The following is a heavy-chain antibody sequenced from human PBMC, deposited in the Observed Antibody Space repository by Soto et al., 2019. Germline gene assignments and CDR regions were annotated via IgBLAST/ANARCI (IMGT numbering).Heavy chain of an antibody. V-gene: IGHV1-2*04. Sequence: ASVKVSCKASGYTFTGYYMHWVRQAPGQGLEWMGWINPNSGGTNYAQKFQGWVTMTRDTSISTAYMELSRLRSDDTAVYYCAKNRYCCYEEDYYNVRLDVWGQGTTVTVSS. D-gene: IGHD5-12*01. J-gene: IGHJ6*02. CDR2: INPNSGGT. CDR1: GYTFTGYY. CDR3: AKNRYCCYEEDYYNVRLDV.